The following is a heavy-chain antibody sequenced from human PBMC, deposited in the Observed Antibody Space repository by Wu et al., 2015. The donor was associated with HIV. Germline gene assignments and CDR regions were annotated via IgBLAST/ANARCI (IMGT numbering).Heavy chain of an antibody. Sequence: QVQLVQSGAEVKKPGASVKVSCKTSGYTFTSYDINWVRQATGQGLEWMGWMNPNSGNTGYAQKFQGRVTMTRNTSISTAYMELSSLRSEDTAVYYCARGELYYYDSSGYPIGHNWFDPWGQGTLVTVSS. CDR2: MNPNSGNT. D-gene: IGHD3-22*01. CDR1: GYTFTSYD. CDR3: ARGELYYYDSSGYPIGHNWFDP. J-gene: IGHJ5*02. V-gene: IGHV1-8*01.